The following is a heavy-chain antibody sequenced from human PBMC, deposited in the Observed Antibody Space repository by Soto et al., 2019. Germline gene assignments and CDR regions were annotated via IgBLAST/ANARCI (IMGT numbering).Heavy chain of an antibody. D-gene: IGHD2-15*01. J-gene: IGHJ4*02. CDR2: IRSKAYGGTT. CDR1: GFTFGDYA. Sequence: GGSLRLSCTASGFTFGDYAMSWVRQAPGKGLEWVGFIRSKAYGGTTEYAASVKGRFTISRDDSKSIAYLQMNSLKTEDTAVDYWTKELGNWRGGSCAYFDYWGQGTLVTVSS. CDR3: TKELGNWRGGSCAYFDY. V-gene: IGHV3-49*04.